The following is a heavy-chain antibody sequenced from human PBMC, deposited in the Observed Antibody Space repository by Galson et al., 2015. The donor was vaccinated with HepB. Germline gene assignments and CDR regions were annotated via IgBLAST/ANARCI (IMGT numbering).Heavy chain of an antibody. V-gene: IGHV1-18*01. J-gene: IGHJ6*02. CDR2: ISAYNGNT. CDR3: AVPSHYYYYGMDV. Sequence: SVKVSCKASGYTFTSYDINWVRQATGQGLEWMGWISAYNGNTNYAQKLQGRVTMTTDTSTSTAYMELRSLRSDDTAVYYCAVPSHYYYYGMDVWGQGTTVTVSS. CDR1: GYTFTSYD.